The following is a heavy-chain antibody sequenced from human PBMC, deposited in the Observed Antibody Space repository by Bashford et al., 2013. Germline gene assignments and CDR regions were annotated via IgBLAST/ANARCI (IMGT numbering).Heavy chain of an antibody. CDR3: ARTHCGGDCHPFGYWYFDL. CDR1: GGSISSYY. J-gene: IGHJ2*01. CDR2: IYYSGST. D-gene: IGHD2-21*02. Sequence: SETLSLTCTVSGGSISSYYWSWIRQPPGKGLEWIGYIYYSGSTNYNPSLKSRVTISVDTSKNQFSLKLSSVTAADTAVYYCARTHCGGDCHPFGYWYFDLWGRGTLVTVSS. V-gene: IGHV4-59*08.